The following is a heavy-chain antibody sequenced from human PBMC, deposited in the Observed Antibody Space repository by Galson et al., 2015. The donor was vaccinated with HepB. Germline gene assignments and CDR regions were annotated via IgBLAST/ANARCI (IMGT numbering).Heavy chain of an antibody. V-gene: IGHV3-15*01. J-gene: IGHJ4*02. CDR3: TSYDYGDSADQDPFDY. CDR2: IKSKTDGGTT. D-gene: IGHD4-17*01. Sequence: SLRLSCAASGFTFSNAWMSWVRQAPGKGLEWVGRIKSKTDGGTTDYAAPVKGRFTISRDDSKNTLYLQMNSLKTEDTAVYYCTSYDYGDSADQDPFDYWGQGTLVTVSS. CDR1: GFTFSNAW.